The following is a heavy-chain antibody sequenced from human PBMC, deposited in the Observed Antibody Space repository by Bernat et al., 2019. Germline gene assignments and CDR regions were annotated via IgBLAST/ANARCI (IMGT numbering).Heavy chain of an antibody. CDR3: ARDYIWGSYRSRFDY. CDR2: SDPSDSYT. Sequence: EVQLVQSGAEVKKPGESLRISCKGSGYSFTSYWISWVRQMPGKGLEWMGRSDPSDSYTNYSPSFQGHVTISADKSISTAYLQWSSLKASDTAMYYCARDYIWGSYRSRFDYWGQGTLVTVSS. V-gene: IGHV5-10-1*01. J-gene: IGHJ4*02. CDR1: GYSFTSYW. D-gene: IGHD3-16*02.